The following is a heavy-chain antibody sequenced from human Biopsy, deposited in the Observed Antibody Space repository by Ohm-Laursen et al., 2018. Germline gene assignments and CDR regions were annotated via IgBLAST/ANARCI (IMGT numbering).Heavy chain of an antibody. J-gene: IGHJ5*02. CDR2: IYTSGIT. CDR1: GGSLSSYS. V-gene: IGHV4-4*07. CDR3: ARDRDRRGWFDP. D-gene: IGHD1-14*01. Sequence: GTLSLTCTVSGGSLSSYSWSWIRQPAGKGLEWIGQIYTSGITNYNPSLKSRVTMSVDTSKNKFSLRVSSVTAADTAVYYCARDRDRRGWFDPWGQGTLVTVSS.